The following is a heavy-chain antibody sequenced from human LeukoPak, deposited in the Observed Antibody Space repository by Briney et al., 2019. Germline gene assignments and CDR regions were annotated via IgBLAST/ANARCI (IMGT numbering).Heavy chain of an antibody. CDR2: ISWNSGSI. Sequence: GGSLRLSCAASGFTFDDYAMHWVRQAPGKGPEWVSGISWNSGSIGYADSVKGRFTISRDNAKNSLYLQMNSLRAEDTALYYCAKAGTVTTYFDYWGQGTLVTVSS. V-gene: IGHV3-9*01. D-gene: IGHD4-17*01. CDR1: GFTFDDYA. CDR3: AKAGTVTTYFDY. J-gene: IGHJ4*02.